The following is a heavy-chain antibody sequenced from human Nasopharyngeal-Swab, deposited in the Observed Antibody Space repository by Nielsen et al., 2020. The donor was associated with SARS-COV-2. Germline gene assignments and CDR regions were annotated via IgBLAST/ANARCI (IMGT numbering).Heavy chain of an antibody. Sequence: ASVKVSCKASGYTFTSYDINWVRQATGQGLEWMGWMNSNSGNTGYAQKFQGRVTMTRNTSISTAYMELSSLRSEDTAVYYCARDRGLAEPSLGDYWGQGTLVTVSS. V-gene: IGHV1-8*01. CDR3: ARDRGLAEPSLGDY. J-gene: IGHJ4*02. CDR2: MNSNSGNT. D-gene: IGHD3-10*01. CDR1: GYTFTSYD.